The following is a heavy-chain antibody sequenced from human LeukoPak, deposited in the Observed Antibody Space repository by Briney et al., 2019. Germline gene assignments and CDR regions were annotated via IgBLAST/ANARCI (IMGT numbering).Heavy chain of an antibody. CDR1: GGSISSYY. J-gene: IGHJ6*02. D-gene: IGHD1-26*01. CDR3: ARSLWEPDV. CDR2: IYYSGST. Sequence: PSETLSLTCTVSGGSISSYYWRWTRQPPGKGLEWIGYIYYSGSTNYNPSLKSRVTISVDTSKNQFSLKLSSVTAADTAVYYCARSLWEPDVWGQGTTVTVSS. V-gene: IGHV4-59*01.